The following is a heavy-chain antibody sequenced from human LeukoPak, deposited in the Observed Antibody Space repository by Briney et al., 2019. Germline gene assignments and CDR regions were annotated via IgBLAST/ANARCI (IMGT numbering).Heavy chain of an antibody. CDR2: ISSSSSYI. V-gene: IGHV3-21*01. CDR3: AIRYSGYDPDAFDI. CDR1: GFTFSSYA. J-gene: IGHJ3*02. D-gene: IGHD5-12*01. Sequence: GGSLRLSCAASGFTFSSYAMNWVRQAPGKGLEWVSSISSSSSYIYYADSVKGRFTISRDSANNSLYLQMNSLRAEDTAMYYCAIRYSGYDPDAFDIWGQGTMVTVSS.